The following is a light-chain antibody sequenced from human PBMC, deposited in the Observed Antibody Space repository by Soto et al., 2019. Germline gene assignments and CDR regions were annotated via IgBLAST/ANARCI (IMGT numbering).Light chain of an antibody. CDR2: EVT. Sequence: QSALTQPASVSGSPGQSITISCTGTSSDVGGYNYVSWYQQHPGKVPKLMICEVTNRPAGVSNRFSGSKSGNTASRTISGLQTEDEADYYCSSYTSSSTWVFGGGTKLTVL. CDR3: SSYTSSSTWV. V-gene: IGLV2-14*01. J-gene: IGLJ3*02. CDR1: SSDVGGYNY.